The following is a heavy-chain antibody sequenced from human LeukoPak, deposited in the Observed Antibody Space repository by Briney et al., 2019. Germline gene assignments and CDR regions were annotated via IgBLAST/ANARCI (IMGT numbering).Heavy chain of an antibody. CDR3: ASTDSEIGYFDY. V-gene: IGHV1-2*04. D-gene: IGHD2-15*01. Sequence: ASVKVSCKASGYTFTGYYMHWVRQAPGQGLEWMGWINPNSGGTNYAQKFQGWATMTRDTSISTAYMELSRLRSDDTAVYYCASTDSEIGYFDYWGQGTLVTVSS. J-gene: IGHJ4*02. CDR1: GYTFTGYY. CDR2: INPNSGGT.